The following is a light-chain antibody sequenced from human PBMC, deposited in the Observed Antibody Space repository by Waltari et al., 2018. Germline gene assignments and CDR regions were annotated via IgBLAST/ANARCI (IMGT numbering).Light chain of an antibody. CDR1: TSDVGPYYY. V-gene: IGLV2-14*03. J-gene: IGLJ3*02. CDR3: SSYTRSSTWV. CDR2: DVT. Sequence: QSALTQPASASGSPGKSTTISCTATTSDVGPYYYLPWCQQHRGKAPRLMIYDVTSRPSGVSDRFSGSKSGNTASLTSSGLQAEDEADYYCSSYTRSSTWVFGGGTRLTVL.